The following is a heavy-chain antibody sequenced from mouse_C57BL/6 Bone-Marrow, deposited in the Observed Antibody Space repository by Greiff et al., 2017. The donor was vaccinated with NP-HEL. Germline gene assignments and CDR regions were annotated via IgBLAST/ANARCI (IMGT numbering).Heavy chain of an antibody. CDR1: GYTFTSYT. D-gene: IGHD2-4*01. CDR3: TSYYDYDAWFAY. V-gene: IGHV1-4*01. Sequence: VKLLESGAELARPGASVKMSCKASGYTFTSYTMHWVNQRPGQGLEWIGYINPSSGYTKYNQKFKDKATLTADKSSSTAYMQLSSLTSEDSAVYYCTSYYDYDAWFAYWGQGTLVTVSA. J-gene: IGHJ3*01. CDR2: INPSSGYT.